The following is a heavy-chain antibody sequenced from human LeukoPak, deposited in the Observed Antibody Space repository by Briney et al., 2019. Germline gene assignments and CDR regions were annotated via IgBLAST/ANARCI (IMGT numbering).Heavy chain of an antibody. V-gene: IGHV4-59*01. CDR1: GGSISSYY. D-gene: IGHD1-26*01. J-gene: IGHJ1*01. CDR3: AGSGSYYGAEYFQH. Sequence: SETLSLTCTVSGGSISSYYWSWIRQPPGKGLEWIGYIYYSGSTNYNPSLKSRATISVDTSKNQFSLKLSSVTAADTAVYYCAGSGSYYGAEYFQHWGQGTLVTVSS. CDR2: IYYSGST.